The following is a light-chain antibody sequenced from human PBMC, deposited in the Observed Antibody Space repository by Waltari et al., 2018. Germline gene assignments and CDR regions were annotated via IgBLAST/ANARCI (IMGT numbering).Light chain of an antibody. CDR1: SSDVGGYNY. CDR3: SSYTSSSTVV. CDR2: DVS. V-gene: IGLV2-14*01. J-gene: IGLJ2*01. Sequence: QSALTQPASVSGSPGQSITISCTGTSSDVGGYNYVSWYHQHPGKAPKLMIYDVSKRPPGVSNRFSGSKTGNTASLTISGRQAEDEADYYCSSYTSSSTVVFGGGTKLTVL.